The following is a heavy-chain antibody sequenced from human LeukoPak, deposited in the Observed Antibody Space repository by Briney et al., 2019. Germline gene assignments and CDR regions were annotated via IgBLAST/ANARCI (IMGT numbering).Heavy chain of an antibody. J-gene: IGHJ4*02. D-gene: IGHD5-24*01. CDR3: ARGHGYNPIGG. Sequence: ASVKVSCKASGGTFSSYTISWVRQAPGQGLEWMGRIIPILGIANYAQKFQGRVTITADKSTSTAYMELSSLRSEDTAVYYCARGHGYNPIGGWGQGTLVTVSS. CDR2: IIPILGIA. V-gene: IGHV1-69*02. CDR1: GGTFSSYT.